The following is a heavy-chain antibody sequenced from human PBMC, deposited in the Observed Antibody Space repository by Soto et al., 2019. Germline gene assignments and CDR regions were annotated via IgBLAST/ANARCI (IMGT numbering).Heavy chain of an antibody. V-gene: IGHV1-69*01. Sequence: QVQLVQSGAEVKKPGSSVKVSCKASGGTFSSYSINWVRQAPGQGLEWMGEIIPIFGTANYAQKFQGRVTITADESTSTAYMELSSLISEDTAVYYCARDGGRHSAGIDYWGQGTLVTLSS. D-gene: IGHD1-26*01. CDR1: GGTFSSYS. CDR3: ARDGGRHSAGIDY. CDR2: IIPIFGTA. J-gene: IGHJ4*02.